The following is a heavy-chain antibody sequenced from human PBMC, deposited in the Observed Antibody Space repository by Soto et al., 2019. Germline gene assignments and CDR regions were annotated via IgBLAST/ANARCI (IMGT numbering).Heavy chain of an antibody. D-gene: IGHD1-26*01. V-gene: IGHV3-11*06. CDR1: GFTLSDYY. J-gene: IGHJ4*02. Sequence: PGGSLRLSCAASGFTLSDYYMSWIRQAPGKGLEWLSYISSGSDYITYANSVRGRFTISRDNAKNSLYLQMNSLRAEDTAVYYCAREVSGSYDLWGQGTLVTVSS. CDR3: AREVSGSYDL. CDR2: ISSGSDYI.